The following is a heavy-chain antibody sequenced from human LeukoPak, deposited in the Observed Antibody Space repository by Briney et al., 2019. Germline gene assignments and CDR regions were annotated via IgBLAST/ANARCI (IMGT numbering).Heavy chain of an antibody. D-gene: IGHD3-22*01. V-gene: IGHV3-23*01. CDR3: AKDRAPQYSSGWYDS. CDR2: ISANGGST. Sequence: GGSLRLSCAASGFTFSSYAMNWVRQAPGKGQEWVSAISANGGSTYYTDSVKGRFTISRDSSKNTLYLQMNSLRAEDTAVYYCAKDRAPQYSSGWYDSWGQGTLVTVSS. J-gene: IGHJ5*01. CDR1: GFTFSSYA.